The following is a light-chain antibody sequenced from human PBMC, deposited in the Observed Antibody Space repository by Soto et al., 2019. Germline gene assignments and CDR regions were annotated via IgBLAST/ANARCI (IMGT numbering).Light chain of an antibody. J-gene: IGKJ4*01. CDR1: QTINNW. Sequence: DIQMTQSPSSLSASVGDRVTITCRASQTINNWLAWYQQKPGKPPKLLISKASNLESGVPSRFSGSGSETEFTLTISSLQPDDFATYYCKQYNSYSLLTFAGGTRVDIK. CDR2: KAS. CDR3: KQYNSYSLLT. V-gene: IGKV1-5*03.